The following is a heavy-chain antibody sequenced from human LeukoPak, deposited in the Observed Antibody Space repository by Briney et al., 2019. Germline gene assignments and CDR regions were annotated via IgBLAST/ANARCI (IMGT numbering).Heavy chain of an antibody. Sequence: SETLSLTCIVSGGSISSYYWSWIRQSPGKGLEWIGDIYYSGSTNYNPSLKSRVTISIDTSRNQFSLRLNSMTAADTAVYFCARSSSAIPFDYWAREPWSPSPQ. D-gene: IGHD2-21*01. CDR2: IYYSGST. CDR1: GGSISSYY. V-gene: IGHV4-59*13. J-gene: IGHJ4*02. CDR3: ARSSSAIPFDY.